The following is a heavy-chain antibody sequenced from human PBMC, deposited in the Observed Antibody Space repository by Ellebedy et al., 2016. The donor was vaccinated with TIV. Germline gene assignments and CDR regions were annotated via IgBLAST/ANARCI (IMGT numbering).Heavy chain of an antibody. CDR3: ARDMVQGMVAKYLWFDY. Sequence: ASVKVSCKASGYAFASYSISWVRQAPGQGLEWMGWISAYTGDTDYAKKFQGRVTMTTDTTTATAYMELRSLRSDDTAVYYCARDMVQGMVAKYLWFDYWGQGTLVTVSS. D-gene: IGHD1-26*01. V-gene: IGHV1-18*01. J-gene: IGHJ4*02. CDR2: ISAYTGDT. CDR1: GYAFASYS.